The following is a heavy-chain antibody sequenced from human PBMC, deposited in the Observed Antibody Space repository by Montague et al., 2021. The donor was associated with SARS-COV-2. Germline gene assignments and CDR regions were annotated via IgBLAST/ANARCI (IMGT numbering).Heavy chain of an antibody. D-gene: IGHD6-13*01. J-gene: IGHJ3*02. CDR2: FYSVGST. CDR3: ARETMTAGAFDI. Sequence: SETLSLTCTVSGASVSSSDWGWIRQSPGKGLEWIGYFYSVGSTNYNPTRKSRVTISRDTSKNQFSLKVRSVTAADTAMYYCARETMTAGAFDIWGQGTMVTVSS. CDR1: GASVSSSD. V-gene: IGHV4-59*02.